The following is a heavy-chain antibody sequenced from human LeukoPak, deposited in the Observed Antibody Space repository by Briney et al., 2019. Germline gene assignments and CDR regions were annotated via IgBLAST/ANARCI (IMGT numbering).Heavy chain of an antibody. CDR3: TRSLLGDFTNY. CDR1: GFXFRTSW. D-gene: IGHD3-10*01. V-gene: IGHV3-74*01. CDR2: INPDGSIT. Sequence: GGSLRLSCVASGFXFRTSWIHWVRQAPGRGLVWVSRINPDGSITTYADSVKGRFTISRDNAKNTLYLQMNSLRAEDTAVYYCTRSLLGDFTNYWGQGTLVTVSS. J-gene: IGHJ4*02.